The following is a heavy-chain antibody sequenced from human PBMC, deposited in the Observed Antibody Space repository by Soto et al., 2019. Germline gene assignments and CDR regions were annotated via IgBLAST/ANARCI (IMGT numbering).Heavy chain of an antibody. D-gene: IGHD2-2*01. CDR3: ARVVPGAEAWFGP. V-gene: IGHV1-18*01. CDR2: ISLYSDGT. J-gene: IGHJ5*02. Sequence: QVQLVQSGGEVKRPGASVKVSCKTSGYTFSNYGITWVRQAPGQPLEWLGWISLYSDGTNYAQKFQGTVSMTTDTSTTTAYMELRSLRSDDTAVYYCARVVPGAEAWFGPWCQGTLVTVSS. CDR1: GYTFSNYG.